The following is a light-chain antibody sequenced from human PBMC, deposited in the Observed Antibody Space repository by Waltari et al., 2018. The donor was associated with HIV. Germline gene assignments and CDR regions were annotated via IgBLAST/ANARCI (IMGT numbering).Light chain of an antibody. Sequence: QSALTQPASVSGSPGQSITISCTGTSSDVGGYIYVSWYHQHPGKAPKLMIYDVSNRPSGVSNRFSGSKSGNTASLTISGLQAEDEADYYCSSYTSSSTPWVFGGGTKLTVL. CDR2: DVS. CDR1: SSDVGGYIY. CDR3: SSYTSSSTPWV. V-gene: IGLV2-14*01. J-gene: IGLJ3*02.